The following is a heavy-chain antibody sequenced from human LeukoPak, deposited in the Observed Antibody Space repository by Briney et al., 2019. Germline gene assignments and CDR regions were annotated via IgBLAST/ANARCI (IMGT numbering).Heavy chain of an antibody. J-gene: IGHJ4*02. D-gene: IGHD2-15*01. Sequence: ASVNVSCKASVYTFTGYYMHWVRQAPGQGLEWMGWINPNSGGTNYAQKSQGRVTMTRDTSISTAYMELSRLRSDDTAVYYCARGGRYCSGGSCYQDYWGQGTLVTVSS. CDR1: VYTFTGYY. CDR2: INPNSGGT. V-gene: IGHV1-2*02. CDR3: ARGGRYCSGGSCYQDY.